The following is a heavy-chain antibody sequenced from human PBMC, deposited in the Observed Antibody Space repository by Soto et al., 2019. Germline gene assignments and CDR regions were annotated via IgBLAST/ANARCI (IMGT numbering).Heavy chain of an antibody. CDR1: GYTFTSYY. D-gene: IGHD3-3*01. CDR3: AGARIVVIMGAFDI. Sequence: QVQLVQSGAEVKKPGASVKVSCKASGYTFTSYYMHWVRQAPGQGLEWMGIINPSGGSTSYAQKVQGRVTMTRDTSTSTVYMELSSLRSEDTAVYYCAGARIVVIMGAFDICGQGTMVTVSS. J-gene: IGHJ3*02. CDR2: INPSGGST. V-gene: IGHV1-46*01.